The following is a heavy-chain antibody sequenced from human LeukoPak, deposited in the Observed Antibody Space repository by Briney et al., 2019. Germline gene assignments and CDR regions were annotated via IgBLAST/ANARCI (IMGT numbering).Heavy chain of an antibody. J-gene: IGHJ1*01. Sequence: SETQSLTCTVSGGSISSGDYYWSWIRQPPGRGLEWIGYIYYSGSTYYNPSLKSRVTISVDTSKNQFSLKLSSVTAADTAVYYCARDTDDSSGYLGWGQGTLVTVSS. CDR2: IYYSGST. CDR1: GGSISSGDYY. CDR3: ARDTDDSSGYLG. D-gene: IGHD3-22*01. V-gene: IGHV4-30-4*08.